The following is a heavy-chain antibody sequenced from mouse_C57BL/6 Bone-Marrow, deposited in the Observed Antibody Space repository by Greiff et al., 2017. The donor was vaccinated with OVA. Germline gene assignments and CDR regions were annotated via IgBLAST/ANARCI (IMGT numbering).Heavy chain of an antibody. CDR3: ARRNYDYLDY. J-gene: IGHJ2*01. CDR2: INPNNGGT. V-gene: IGHV1-26*01. Sequence: VQLQQSGPELVKPGASVKISCKASGYTFTDYYMNWVKQSHGKSLEWIGDINPNNGGTSYNQQFKGKATLTVDKSSSTAYMELRSLTSEDSAVYYCARRNYDYLDYWGQGTTLTVSS. D-gene: IGHD2-4*01. CDR1: GYTFTDYY.